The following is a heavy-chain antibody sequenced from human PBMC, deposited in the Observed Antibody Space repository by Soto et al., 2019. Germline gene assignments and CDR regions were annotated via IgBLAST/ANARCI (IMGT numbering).Heavy chain of an antibody. D-gene: IGHD2-15*01. V-gene: IGHV3-74*01. CDR1: GFTFSSYW. Sequence: EVQLVESGGDLVQPGGSLRLSCAASGFTFSSYWMHWVRQDPEKGLVWVSRINGDGISTSYADSVKGRFTISRDNAKDTLYLHMNSLRAEDTAVYYCARISQGTYCRGGNCYSDYWGQGTLVTVSS. CDR2: INGDGIST. CDR3: ARISQGTYCRGGNCYSDY. J-gene: IGHJ4*02.